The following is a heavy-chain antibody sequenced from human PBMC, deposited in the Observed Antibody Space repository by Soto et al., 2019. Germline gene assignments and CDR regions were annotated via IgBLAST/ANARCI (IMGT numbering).Heavy chain of an antibody. D-gene: IGHD6-13*01. CDR2: IIPIFGTA. J-gene: IGHJ5*02. CDR1: GGTFSSYA. CDR3: ARDKDRIAAAGNNWFDP. Sequence: GASVKVSCKASGGTFSSYAISWVRQAPGQGLEWMGGIIPIFGTANYAQKFQGRVTITADESTSTAYMELSSLRSEDTAVYYCARDKDRIAAAGNNWFDPWGQGTLVTVSS. V-gene: IGHV1-69*13.